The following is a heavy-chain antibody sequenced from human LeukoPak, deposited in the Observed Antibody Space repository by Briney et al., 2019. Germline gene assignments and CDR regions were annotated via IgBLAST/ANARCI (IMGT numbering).Heavy chain of an antibody. V-gene: IGHV3-48*03. D-gene: IGHD2-2*01. CDR1: GFTFSSYE. Sequence: PGGSLRLSCAASGFTFSSYEMNWVRQAPGKGLEWVSYISSNGSTIYYADSVKGRFTISRDNAKNSLYLQMNSLRAEDTAVYYCARASYQPLRVLFGYWGQGTLVTVSS. CDR3: ARASYQPLRVLFGY. CDR2: ISSNGSTI. J-gene: IGHJ4*02.